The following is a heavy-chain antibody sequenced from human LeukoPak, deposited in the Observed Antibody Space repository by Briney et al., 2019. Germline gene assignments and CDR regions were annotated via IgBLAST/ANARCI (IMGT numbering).Heavy chain of an antibody. CDR2: ISGSGGNT. CDR1: GITFSSYA. D-gene: IGHD1-26*01. Sequence: GGSLRLSCAASGITFSSYAMSWVRQAPGKGLEWVSAISGSGGNTYYADSVKGRFTISRDNSKNTLYLQMSSLRAEDTAAYYCAKVADPIVGATNYFDYWGQGTLATVSS. CDR3: AKVADPIVGATNYFDY. J-gene: IGHJ4*02. V-gene: IGHV3-23*01.